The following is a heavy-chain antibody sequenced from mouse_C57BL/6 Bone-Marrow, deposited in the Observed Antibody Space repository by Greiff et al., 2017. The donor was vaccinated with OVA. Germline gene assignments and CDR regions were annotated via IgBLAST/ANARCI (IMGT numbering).Heavy chain of an antibody. CDR2: ISSGGDYI. CDR1: GFTFSSYA. J-gene: IGHJ3*01. CDR3: TREGDYDGWFAY. D-gene: IGHD2-4*01. Sequence: EVQRVESGEGLVKPGGSLKLSCAASGFTFSSYAMSWVRQTPEKRLEWVAYISSGGDYIYYADTVKGRFTISRDNARNTLYLQMSSLKSEDTAMYDCTREGDYDGWFAYWGQGTLVTVSA. V-gene: IGHV5-9-1*02.